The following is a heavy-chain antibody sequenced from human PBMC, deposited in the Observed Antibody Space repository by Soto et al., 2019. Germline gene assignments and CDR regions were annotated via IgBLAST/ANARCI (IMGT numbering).Heavy chain of an antibody. CDR2: ISGTSSYI. J-gene: IGHJ6*02. D-gene: IGHD2-21*01. V-gene: IGHV3-21*01. CDR1: GFTFSSYT. Sequence: EVKVVESGGGLVKPGGSLRLSCAASGFTFSSYTMNWVRQAPGRGLEWVSSISGTSSYIYYADSVKGRFTISRDNAQNSLFLQMNSLRAEDTAVYYCARNAYCGGDCYYYGMDVWGQGTSVTVSS. CDR3: ARNAYCGGDCYYYGMDV.